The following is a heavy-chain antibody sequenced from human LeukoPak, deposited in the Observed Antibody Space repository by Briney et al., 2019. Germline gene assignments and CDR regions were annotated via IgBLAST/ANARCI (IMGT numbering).Heavy chain of an antibody. D-gene: IGHD3-10*01. CDR2: ISAYNGNT. CDR3: ARGRQSYYGSGIILGADY. V-gene: IGHV1-18*01. CDR1: GYTFTSYG. J-gene: IGHJ4*02. Sequence: ASVKVSCKASGYTFTSYGISWVRQAPGQGLEGMGWISAYNGNTNYAQKLQGRVTMTTDTSTSTAYMELRSLRSDDTAVYYCARGRQSYYGSGIILGADYWGQGTLVTVSS.